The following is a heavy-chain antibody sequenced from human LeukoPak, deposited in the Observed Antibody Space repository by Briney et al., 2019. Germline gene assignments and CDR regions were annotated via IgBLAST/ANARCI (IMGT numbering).Heavy chain of an antibody. CDR3: TREGVYSPDGSGYHRDAFDI. CDR2: IIPILNVA. CDR1: GGSFNSYV. J-gene: IGHJ3*02. Sequence: GASVKVSCKASGGSFNSYVITWVRQDPGQGLEWMGRIIPILNVANFAQKFQGRVTITADKSTNTAHMELSSLRSEDTAVYYCTREGVYSPDGSGYHRDAFDIWGQGTVVTVSS. D-gene: IGHD3-22*01. V-gene: IGHV1-69*04.